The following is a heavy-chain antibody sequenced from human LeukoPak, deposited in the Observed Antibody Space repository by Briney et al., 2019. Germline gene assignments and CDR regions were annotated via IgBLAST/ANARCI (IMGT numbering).Heavy chain of an antibody. D-gene: IGHD3-9*01. CDR1: GFTFSSYS. V-gene: IGHV3-48*04. CDR3: ARDILTGSQSRYQH. Sequence: GGSLRLSCAASGFTFSSYSMTWVRQAPGKGLEWVSYISSSSSTIYYADSVKGRFTISRDNAKNSLYLQMNSLRAEDTAVYYCARDILTGSQSRYQHWGQGTLVTVSS. CDR2: ISSSSSTI. J-gene: IGHJ1*01.